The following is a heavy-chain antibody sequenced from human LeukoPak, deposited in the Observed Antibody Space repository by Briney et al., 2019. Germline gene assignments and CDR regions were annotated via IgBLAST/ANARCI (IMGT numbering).Heavy chain of an antibody. J-gene: IGHJ5*02. D-gene: IGHD2-2*01. CDR2: IYSGGST. CDR3: AKALLGMPFDP. Sequence: GGSLRLSCAASGFTVSSNYMSWVRQAPGKGLEWVSVIYSGGSTYYADSVKGRFTISRDNSKNTLYLQMNSLRAEDTAVYYCAKALLGMPFDPWGQGTLVTVSS. CDR1: GFTVSSNY. V-gene: IGHV3-53*01.